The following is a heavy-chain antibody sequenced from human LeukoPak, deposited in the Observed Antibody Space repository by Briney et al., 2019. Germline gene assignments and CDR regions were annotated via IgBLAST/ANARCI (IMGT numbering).Heavy chain of an antibody. CDR2: ISAFNGNT. Sequence: ASVRVSCKASGYTFTSYDIVWVRQAPGQGLEWMGWISAFNGNTNNAQKVQGRVTMTTDTSTSTAYMELRSLTSDDTAMYYCARVYSSAFDHWGQGTLVTVTS. J-gene: IGHJ4*02. V-gene: IGHV1-18*01. CDR1: GYTFTSYD. D-gene: IGHD3-10*01. CDR3: ARVYSSAFDH.